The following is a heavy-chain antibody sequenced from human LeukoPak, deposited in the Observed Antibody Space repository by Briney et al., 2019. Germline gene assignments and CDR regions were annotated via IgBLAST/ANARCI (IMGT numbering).Heavy chain of an antibody. V-gene: IGHV3-21*01. Sequence: GGSLRLSCAASGFTFSSYSMNWVRQAPGKGLEWVSSISSSSSYMYYADSEKGRFTISKDNAKNSLYLQMNSLRAEDTAVYYCARGRAGYYFDYWGQGTLVTVSS. CDR1: GFTFSSYS. CDR3: ARGRAGYYFDY. D-gene: IGHD1-14*01. J-gene: IGHJ4*02. CDR2: ISSSSSYM.